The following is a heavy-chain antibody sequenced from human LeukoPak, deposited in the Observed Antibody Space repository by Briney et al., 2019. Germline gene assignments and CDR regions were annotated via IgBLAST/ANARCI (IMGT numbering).Heavy chain of an antibody. V-gene: IGHV3-23*01. Sequence: GGSLRLSCAASGFTFSSHAMSWVRQAPGKGLEWVSTFSGSGYITYADAVKGRFTISRDNSKNTLYLQMSSLKAEDTALYYCAKGPLSIHVTFYFDYGAREPWSPSPQ. CDR1: GFTFSSHA. J-gene: IGHJ4*02. CDR3: AKGPLSIHVTFYFDY. D-gene: IGHD2/OR15-2a*01. CDR2: FSGSGYIT.